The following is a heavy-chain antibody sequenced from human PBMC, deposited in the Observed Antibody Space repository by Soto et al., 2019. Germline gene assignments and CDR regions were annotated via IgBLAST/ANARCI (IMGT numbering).Heavy chain of an antibody. CDR2: INPNSGGT. V-gene: IGHV1-2*02. Sequence: ASVKVSSKASGFTFTGHYLPWVRQAPGQGLEGMGWINPNSGGTSYAQQFQGRLTMTTDTSITTAYMELSRLSSDDTAFYYCANSGSFFRPSLGYFDYWGQGTLVTFSS. CDR3: ANSGSFFRPSLGYFDY. CDR1: GFTFTGHY. D-gene: IGHD6-19*01. J-gene: IGHJ4*02.